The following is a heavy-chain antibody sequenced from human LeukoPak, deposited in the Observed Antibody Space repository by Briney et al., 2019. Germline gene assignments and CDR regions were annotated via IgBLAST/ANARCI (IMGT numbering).Heavy chain of an antibody. D-gene: IGHD1-26*01. J-gene: IGHJ4*02. Sequence: SETLSLTCTVSGGSISSSSYYWGWIRQPPGKGLEWIGNIYYSGSTYYNPSLKSRVTISVDTSKNQFSLKLSSVTAADTAVYYCARHVSGSYGSYYFDYWGQGTLVTVSS. CDR3: ARHVSGSYGSYYFDY. CDR2: IYYSGST. V-gene: IGHV4-39*01. CDR1: GGSISSSSYY.